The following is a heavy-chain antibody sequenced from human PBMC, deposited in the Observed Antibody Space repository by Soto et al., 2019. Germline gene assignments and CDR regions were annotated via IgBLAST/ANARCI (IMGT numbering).Heavy chain of an antibody. V-gene: IGHV4-34*01. Sequence: ASETLSLTCAVYGGSFSGYYWNWIRQPPGKGLEWIGEIDHSGYTNYNPSLKSRVTIPVDTSKNQFSLGLTSVTAADTAVYYCARVRDWFDPWGQGTLVTVSS. CDR3: ARVRDWFDP. D-gene: IGHD3-3*01. CDR2: IDHSGYT. J-gene: IGHJ5*02. CDR1: GGSFSGYY.